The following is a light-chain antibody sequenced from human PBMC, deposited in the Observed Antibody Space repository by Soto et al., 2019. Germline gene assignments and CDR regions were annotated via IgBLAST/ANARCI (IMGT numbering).Light chain of an antibody. V-gene: IGLV2-14*01. CDR3: SAYAGSTTLL. CDR2: EVS. CDR1: SSDVGGYRY. Sequence: QSALTQPASVSGSPGQSITISCTGTSSDVGGYRYVSWYQQHPGKAPKLMIYEVSNRPSGVSNRFSGSKSGNTASLTTSGLQAEDEADYYCSAYAGSTTLLFGGGTKVTVL. J-gene: IGLJ3*02.